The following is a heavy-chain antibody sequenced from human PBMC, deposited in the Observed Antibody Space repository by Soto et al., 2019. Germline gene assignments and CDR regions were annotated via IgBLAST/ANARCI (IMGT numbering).Heavy chain of an antibody. CDR1: GYTLTELS. CDR3: ATWGTIFGPPYYYGMDV. Sequence: ASVKVSCKVSGYTLTELSMHWVRQAPGKGLEWMGGFDPEDGETIYAQKFQGRVTMTEDTSTDTAYMELSSLRSEDTAVYYCATWGTIFGPPYYYGMDVWGQGTTVTVSS. CDR2: FDPEDGET. D-gene: IGHD3-3*01. V-gene: IGHV1-24*01. J-gene: IGHJ6*02.